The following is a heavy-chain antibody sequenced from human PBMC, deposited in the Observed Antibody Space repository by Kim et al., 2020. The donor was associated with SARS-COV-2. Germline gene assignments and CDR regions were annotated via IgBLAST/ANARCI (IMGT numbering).Heavy chain of an antibody. CDR3: ARAAVAGTVYFDY. V-gene: IGHV4-59*01. Sequence: YNPSLKGRVTISVDTSKNQFSLKLSSVTAADTAVYYWARAAVAGTVYFDYWGQGTLVTVSS. J-gene: IGHJ4*02. D-gene: IGHD6-19*01.